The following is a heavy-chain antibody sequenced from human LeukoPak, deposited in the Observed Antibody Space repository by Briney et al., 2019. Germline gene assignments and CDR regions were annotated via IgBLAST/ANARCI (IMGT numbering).Heavy chain of an antibody. V-gene: IGHV1-18*01. CDR2: ISAYNGNT. CDR1: GYTFTSYG. J-gene: IGHJ4*02. CDR3: ARETYYDYVWGSYRPYYFDY. D-gene: IGHD3-16*02. Sequence: GASVKVSCRASGYTFTSYGISWVRQAPGQGLEWMGWISAYNGNTNYAQKLQGRVTMTTDTSTSTAYMELRSLRSDDTAVYYCARETYYDYVWGSYRPYYFDYWGQGTLVTVPS.